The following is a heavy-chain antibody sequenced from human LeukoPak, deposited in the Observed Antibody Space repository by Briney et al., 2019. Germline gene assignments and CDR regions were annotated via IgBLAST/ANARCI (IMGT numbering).Heavy chain of an antibody. V-gene: IGHV1-18*01. CDR2: ISAYNGNT. Sequence: AASVKVSCKTSGYTFTSYGISWVRQAPGHGLEWMGWISAYNGNTNYAQKLQGRVTMTRDTSTSTAYMELRSLRSDDTAVYYCARDLVQYSYGSAALDYWGQGTLVTVSS. J-gene: IGHJ4*02. CDR3: ARDLVQYSYGSAALDY. CDR1: GYTFTSYG. D-gene: IGHD5-18*01.